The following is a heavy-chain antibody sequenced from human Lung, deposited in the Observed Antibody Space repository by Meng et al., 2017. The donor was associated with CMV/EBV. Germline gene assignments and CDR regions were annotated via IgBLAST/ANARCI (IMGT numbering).Heavy chain of an antibody. CDR3: ARGYSHRFDY. CDR1: GDSVSSNSVA. J-gene: IGHJ4*02. Sequence: LXCAISGDSVSSNSVAWNWIRQSPSRGLEWLGRTYYRSKWYNDYAVSVKSRITINPDTSKNQFSLQLKSVTPEDTAVYYCARGYSHRFDYWGQGTLVTVSS. D-gene: IGHD1-1*01. CDR2: TYYRSKWYN. V-gene: IGHV6-1*01.